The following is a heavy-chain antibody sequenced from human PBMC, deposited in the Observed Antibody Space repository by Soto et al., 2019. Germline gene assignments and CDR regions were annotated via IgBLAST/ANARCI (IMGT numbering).Heavy chain of an antibody. D-gene: IGHD6-13*01. CDR1: GFTFSTYA. Sequence: EVQVLESGGGLVQPGGSLRLSCAASGFTFSTYAMSWVRQAPGKGLEWVSGISGSGGSTYYADSVKGRFTISRDNSKKKRFLQMSSLRAEDTAVYFCAKGGAAAGMGYFDLWGRGTLVTVSS. V-gene: IGHV3-23*01. CDR3: AKGGAAAGMGYFDL. CDR2: ISGSGGST. J-gene: IGHJ2*01.